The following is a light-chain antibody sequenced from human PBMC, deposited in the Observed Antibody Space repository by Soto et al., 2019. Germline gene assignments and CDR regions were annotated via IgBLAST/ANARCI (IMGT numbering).Light chain of an antibody. V-gene: IGKV3-20*01. Sequence: EIVLTQSPGTLSLSPGERTTLSCRASQSVRSSNLAWYQQKPGQAPRLLIYGASSRATGIPDRFSGSGSGTDFTLTISRLEPEDFAVYYCQQYGSSPRTFGQGTKLDIK. CDR3: QQYGSSPRT. J-gene: IGKJ2*01. CDR1: QSVRSSN. CDR2: GAS.